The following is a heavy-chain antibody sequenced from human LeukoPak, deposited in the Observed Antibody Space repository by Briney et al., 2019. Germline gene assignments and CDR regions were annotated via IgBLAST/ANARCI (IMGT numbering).Heavy chain of an antibody. Sequence: KSAASLKISCKGSGYSITSYWIRWVRQMPGKGLEWMGRIDPSDSYTNYSPSFQGHVTISADKSISTAYLQWSSLKASDTAMYYCAAYYDYVWGSSYGMDVWGKGTTVTVSS. CDR1: GYSITSYW. V-gene: IGHV5-10-1*01. CDR2: IDPSDSYT. CDR3: AAYYDYVWGSSYGMDV. J-gene: IGHJ6*04. D-gene: IGHD3-16*01.